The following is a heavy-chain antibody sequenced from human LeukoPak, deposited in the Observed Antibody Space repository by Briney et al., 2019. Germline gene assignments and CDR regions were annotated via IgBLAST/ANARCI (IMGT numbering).Heavy chain of an antibody. CDR2: INPSGGST. CDR1: GYTFTSHY. J-gene: IGHJ4*02. D-gene: IGHD1-26*01. CDR3: AGDTIKVGAQTTLYYFDY. Sequence: ASVKVSCKASGYTFTSHYMHWVRQAPGQGLEWMGIINPSGGSTSYAQKFQGRVTMTRDTSTSTVYMELSSLRSEDTAVYYCAGDTIKVGAQTTLYYFDYWGQGTLVTVSS. V-gene: IGHV1-46*01.